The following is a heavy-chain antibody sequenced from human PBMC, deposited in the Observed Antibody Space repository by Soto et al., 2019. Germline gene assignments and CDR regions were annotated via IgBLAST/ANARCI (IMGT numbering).Heavy chain of an antibody. J-gene: IGHJ4*02. CDR1: GYTFTGYY. Sequence: SVKVSCKASGYTFTGYYMHWVRQAPGQGLEWMGWINPNSGGTNYAQKFQGRVTMTEDTSTDTAYMELSSLRSEDTAVYYCATSPQGAYCGGDCYSFYFDYWGQGTLVTVSS. CDR3: ATSPQGAYCGGDCYSFYFDY. D-gene: IGHD2-21*02. V-gene: IGHV1-2*02. CDR2: INPNSGGT.